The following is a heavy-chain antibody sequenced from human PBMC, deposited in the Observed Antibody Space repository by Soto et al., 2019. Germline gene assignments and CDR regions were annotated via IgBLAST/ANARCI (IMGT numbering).Heavy chain of an antibody. D-gene: IGHD3-3*01. J-gene: IGHJ6*02. V-gene: IGHV4-39*02. CDR1: GSSISSSSYY. CDR2: IYYSGST. CDR3: ARDQNHDFWSGYGPSYGMDV. Sequence: SETLSLTCTVSGSSISSSSYYWGWIRQPPGKGLEWIGSIYYSGSTYYNPSLKSRVTISVDTSKNQFSLKLSSVTAADTAVYYCARDQNHDFWSGYGPSYGMDVWGQGTTVTVSS.